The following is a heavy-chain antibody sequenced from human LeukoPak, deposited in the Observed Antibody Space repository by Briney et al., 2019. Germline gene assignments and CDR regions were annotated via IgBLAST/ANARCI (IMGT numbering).Heavy chain of an antibody. CDR1: GFTFSSYW. V-gene: IGHV3-7*01. D-gene: IGHD3-3*01. CDR3: ARAPRPGFWSGYCEY. J-gene: IGHJ4*02. Sequence: GGSLTLSCAASGFTFSSYWMSWVRQAPGKGLEWVANIKQDGSVEYYVDSVKGRFTISRDNAKNSLYLQMNSLRAEDTAVYYCARAPRPGFWSGYCEYWGQGTLVTVSS. CDR2: IKQDGSVE.